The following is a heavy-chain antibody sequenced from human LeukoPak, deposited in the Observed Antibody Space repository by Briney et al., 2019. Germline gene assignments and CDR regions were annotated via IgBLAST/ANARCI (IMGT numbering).Heavy chain of an antibody. Sequence: SETLSLTYTVSGGSISSSSYYWGWIRQPPGKGLEWIGSIYYSGSTYYNPSLKSRVTISVDTSKNQFSLKLSSVTAADTAVYYCARYLYSSSCSFDYWGQGTLVTVSS. J-gene: IGHJ4*02. CDR2: IYYSGST. CDR1: GGSISSSSYY. V-gene: IGHV4-39*01. D-gene: IGHD6-13*01. CDR3: ARYLYSSSCSFDY.